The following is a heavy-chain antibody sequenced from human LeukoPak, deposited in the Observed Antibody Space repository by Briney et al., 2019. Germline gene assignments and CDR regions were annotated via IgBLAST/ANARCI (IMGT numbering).Heavy chain of an antibody. J-gene: IGHJ5*02. CDR2: LTGSGGNT. CDR3: ARQSSGSLSWFDP. CDR1: GFTFSSYA. D-gene: IGHD3-22*01. V-gene: IGHV3-23*01. Sequence: RTGGSLRLSCAASGFTFSSYAMSWVRQAPGKGLEWDSGLTGSGGNTYYADSVKGRFTISRDNSKNTLYLQMNSLRAEDTAVYYCARQSSGSLSWFDPWGQGTLVTVSS.